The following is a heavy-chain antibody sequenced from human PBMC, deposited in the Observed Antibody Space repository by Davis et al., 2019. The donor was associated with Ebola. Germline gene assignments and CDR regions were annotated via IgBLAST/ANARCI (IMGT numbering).Heavy chain of an antibody. CDR1: GFTVSSNH. V-gene: IGHV3-53*05. D-gene: IGHD6-19*01. CDR3: ATIQWLREFDS. CDR2: IYDQST. Sequence: GESLNISCPSPGFTVSSNHTSWARQAPAKGLEWVSVIYDQSTAYADAVRGRFIISRDKSNNTLYLKISSLRVDDTAVYYCATIQWLREFDSWGQGTVVTVSS. J-gene: IGHJ4*02.